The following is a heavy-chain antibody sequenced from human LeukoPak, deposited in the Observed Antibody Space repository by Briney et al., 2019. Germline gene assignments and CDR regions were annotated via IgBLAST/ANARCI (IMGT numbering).Heavy chain of an antibody. V-gene: IGHV4-39*01. J-gene: IGHJ4*02. D-gene: IGHD6-19*01. Sequence: SETLSLTCTVSGGSISSSSYYWGWIRQPPGKGLEWIGSIYYSGSTYYNPSPKSRVTISVDTSKNQFSLKLSSVTAADTAVYYCARHGMYSSGWYPPGYFDYWGQGTLVTVSS. CDR1: GGSISSSSYY. CDR3: ARHGMYSSGWYPPGYFDY. CDR2: IYYSGST.